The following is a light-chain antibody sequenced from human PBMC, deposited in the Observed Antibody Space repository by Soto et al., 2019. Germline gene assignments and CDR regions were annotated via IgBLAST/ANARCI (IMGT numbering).Light chain of an antibody. J-gene: IGKJ2*01. CDR2: DAS. CDR3: QQYDNLPGT. V-gene: IGKV1-33*01. CDR1: QDISNY. Sequence: DLQMTQSPSSLSASVGDRVTITCQASQDISNYLNWYQQKPGKAPKLLIYDASNLETGVPSRFSGSGSGTDFTFTISSLQAEDIATYYCQQYDNLPGTFGQGTKLEIK.